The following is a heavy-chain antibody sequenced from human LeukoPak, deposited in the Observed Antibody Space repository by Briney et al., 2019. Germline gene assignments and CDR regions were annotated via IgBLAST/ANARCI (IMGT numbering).Heavy chain of an antibody. J-gene: IGHJ5*02. V-gene: IGHV3-7*01. CDR1: GFTFNNYS. D-gene: IGHD4-17*01. Sequence: GGSLRLSCAASGFTFNNYSMNWVRQAPGKGLEWVALINPDGSQTNYVDSVKGRLTISRDNAENSLYLQMNSLRGEDTAVYYCARDLGYGALDPWGQGTLVTVSS. CDR2: INPDGSQT. CDR3: ARDLGYGALDP.